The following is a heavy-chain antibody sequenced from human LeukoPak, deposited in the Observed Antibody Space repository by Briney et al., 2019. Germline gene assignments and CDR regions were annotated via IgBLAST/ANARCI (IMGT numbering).Heavy chain of an antibody. CDR1: GFTFSSYA. CDR2: ISGSGGST. Sequence: GGSLRLSCAASGFTFSSYAISWVRQAPGKGLEWVSAISGSGGSTYYADSVKGRFTISRDNSKNTLYLQMNSLRAEDTAVYYCARSPPSGYDVYYFDYWGQGTLVTVSS. V-gene: IGHV3-23*01. D-gene: IGHD5-12*01. J-gene: IGHJ4*02. CDR3: ARSPPSGYDVYYFDY.